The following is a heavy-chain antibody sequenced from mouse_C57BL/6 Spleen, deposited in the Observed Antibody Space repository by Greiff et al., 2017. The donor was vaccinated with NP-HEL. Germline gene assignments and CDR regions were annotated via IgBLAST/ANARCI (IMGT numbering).Heavy chain of an antibody. V-gene: IGHV8-8*01. CDR3: ARSTVVATYDYFDY. J-gene: IGHJ2*01. CDR1: GFSLSTFGMG. Sequence: QVTLKVCGPGILQPSQTLSLTCSFSGFSLSTFGMGVGWIRQPSVKGLEWLAHIWWDDDKYYNPALKSRHTISKDTSKNQVFLKIANVDTADTATYYCARSTVVATYDYFDYWGQGTTLTVSS. CDR2: IWWDDDK. D-gene: IGHD1-1*01.